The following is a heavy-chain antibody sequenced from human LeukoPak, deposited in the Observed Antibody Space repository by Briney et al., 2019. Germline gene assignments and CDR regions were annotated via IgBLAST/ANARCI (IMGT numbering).Heavy chain of an antibody. CDR1: GYSITSGYY. Sequence: SETLSLTCAVSGYSITSGYYWGWIRQPPGKGLEWIGSIYHSGSTYYNPSLKSRVTISIDTSKNQFSLKLSSVTAADTAMYYCARVLSGGNSGAHYWGQGTLVTVSS. V-gene: IGHV4-38-2*01. CDR2: IYHSGST. J-gene: IGHJ4*02. CDR3: ARVLSGGNSGAHY. D-gene: IGHD4-23*01.